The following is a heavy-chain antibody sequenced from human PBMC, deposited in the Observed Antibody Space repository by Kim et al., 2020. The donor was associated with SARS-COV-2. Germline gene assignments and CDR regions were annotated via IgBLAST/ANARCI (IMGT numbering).Heavy chain of an antibody. CDR1: GGSISSYY. J-gene: IGHJ5*02. CDR3: ARLYGDYVTQFDP. D-gene: IGHD4-17*01. V-gene: IGHV4-59*08. CDR2: IYYSGST. Sequence: SETLSLTCTVSGGSISSYYWSWIRQPPGKGLEWIGYIYYSGSTNYNPSLKSRVTISVDTSKNQFSLKLSSVTAADTDVYYCARLYGDYVTQFDPWGQGTL.